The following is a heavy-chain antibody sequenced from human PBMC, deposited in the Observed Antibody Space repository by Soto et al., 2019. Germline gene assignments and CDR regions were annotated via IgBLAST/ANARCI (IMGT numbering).Heavy chain of an antibody. D-gene: IGHD6-13*01. J-gene: IGHJ4*02. CDR2: MNPNSGNT. V-gene: IGHV1-8*01. CDR3: AMSSYSSSWYGDY. CDR1: GYTVTSYD. Sequence: GASVKVSCKVSGYTVTSYDINWVRQATGQGLEWMGWMNPNSGNTGYAQKFQGRVTMTRNTSISTAYMELSSLRSEDTAVYYCAMSSYSSSWYGDYWGKGTLVNAPQ.